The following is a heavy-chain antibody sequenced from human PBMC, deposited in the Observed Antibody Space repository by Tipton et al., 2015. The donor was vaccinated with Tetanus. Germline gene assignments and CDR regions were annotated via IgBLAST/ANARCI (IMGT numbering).Heavy chain of an antibody. CDR3: ARDRWVRGVYYYYHGIHV. Sequence: TLSLTCTVSGGSISSDGAYWSWIRQHPGEGLEWIGYISNSGSTYYNPSLKSRVTISVDTSQKQISLKVNSVTAADTAVYYCARDRWVRGVYYYYHGIHVWGQGTTVTISS. J-gene: IGHJ6*02. V-gene: IGHV4-31*03. CDR2: ISNSGST. CDR1: GGSISSDGAY. D-gene: IGHD3-10*01.